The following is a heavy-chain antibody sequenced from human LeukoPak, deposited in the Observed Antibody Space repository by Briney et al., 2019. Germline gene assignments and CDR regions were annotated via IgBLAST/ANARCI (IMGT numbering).Heavy chain of an antibody. CDR2: ISGSGGST. CDR3: ARVISAAGIDY. CDR1: GFTFSSYA. Sequence: GGSLRLSCAASGFTFSSYAMSWVRQAPGKGLEWVSAISGSGGSTYYADSVKGRFTISRDNAKNSLYLQMNSLRAEDTAVYYCARVISAAGIDYWGQGTLVTVSS. V-gene: IGHV3-23*01. J-gene: IGHJ4*02. D-gene: IGHD6-13*01.